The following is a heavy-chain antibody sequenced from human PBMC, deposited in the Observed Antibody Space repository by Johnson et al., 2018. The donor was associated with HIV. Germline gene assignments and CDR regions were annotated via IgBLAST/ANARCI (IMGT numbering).Heavy chain of an antibody. D-gene: IGHD3-10*01. CDR3: ARDPYTSAGNPFDI. J-gene: IGHJ3*02. V-gene: IGHV3-30-3*01. Sequence: QVQLVESGGGLVQPGGSLRLSCAASGFTFSSYAMHWVRQAPGQGLEWVAVLSYDRSNNYYADSVKGRFTISRDNSKNTVFLQMNSLRAEDTAVYYCARDPYTSAGNPFDIWGQGTRVTGS. CDR2: LSYDRSNN. CDR1: GFTFSSYA.